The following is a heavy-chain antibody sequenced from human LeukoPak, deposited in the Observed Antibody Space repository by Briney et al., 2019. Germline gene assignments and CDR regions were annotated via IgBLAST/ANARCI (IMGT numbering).Heavy chain of an antibody. CDR2: IYYSGST. D-gene: IGHD2-2*01. CDR3: AGLLYCSSTSCYYYGMDV. CDR1: GGSISSSSYY. J-gene: IGHJ6*02. V-gene: IGHV4-39*01. Sequence: SETLSLTCTVSGGSISSSSYYWGWIRPPPGKGLEWIGSIYYSGSTYYNPSLKSRVTISVDTSKNQFSLKLSSVTAADTAVYYCAGLLYCSSTSCYYYGMDVWAKGPRSPSP.